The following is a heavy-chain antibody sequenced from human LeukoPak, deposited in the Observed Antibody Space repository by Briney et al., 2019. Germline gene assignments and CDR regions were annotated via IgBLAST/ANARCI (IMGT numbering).Heavy chain of an antibody. Sequence: PSETLSLTCTVSGGSISSYYWSWIRQPPGKGLEWIGYIYYSGSTNYNPSLKSRVTISVDTSKNQFSLKLSSVTAADTAVYYCARERRVGATSNWGQGTLVTVSS. V-gene: IGHV4-59*12. D-gene: IGHD1-26*01. J-gene: IGHJ4*02. CDR3: ARERRVGATSN. CDR2: IYYSGST. CDR1: GGSISSYY.